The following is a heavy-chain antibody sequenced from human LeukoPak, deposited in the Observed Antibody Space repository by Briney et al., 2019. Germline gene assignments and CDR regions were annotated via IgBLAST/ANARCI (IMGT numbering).Heavy chain of an antibody. D-gene: IGHD3-10*01. V-gene: IGHV3-23*01. CDR3: AKGHRAGKLSALDY. CDR1: GFTFTSDA. J-gene: IGHJ4*02. CDR2: IVGSGDNT. Sequence: GGSLRLSCVASGFTFTSDAMSWVRQAPGKGLEWVSGIVGSGDNTYYADSVKGRFTISRDNSKNTLHLQMNNLRAEDTAVYYCAKGHRAGKLSALDYWGQGTLVTVSS.